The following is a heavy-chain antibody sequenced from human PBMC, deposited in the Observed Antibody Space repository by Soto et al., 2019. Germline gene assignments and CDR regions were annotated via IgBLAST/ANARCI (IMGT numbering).Heavy chain of an antibody. CDR3: ARGNEGYYDSSGYYYSYYFDY. V-gene: IGHV4-30-2*01. J-gene: IGHJ4*02. CDR1: GGSISSGGYS. D-gene: IGHD3-22*01. Sequence: SETLSLTCAFSGGSISSGGYSWSWIRQPPGKGVEWIGYIYHSGSTYYNPSLKSRVTISVDRSKNQFSLKLSSVTAADTAVYYCARGNEGYYDSSGYYYSYYFDYWGQGTLVTVSS. CDR2: IYHSGST.